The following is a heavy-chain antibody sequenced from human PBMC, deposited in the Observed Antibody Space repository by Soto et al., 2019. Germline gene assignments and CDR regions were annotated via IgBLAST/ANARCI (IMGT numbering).Heavy chain of an antibody. D-gene: IGHD3-22*01. CDR2: IIPMFAKA. CDR3: TRDGTLYDSSAYYYLY. J-gene: IGHJ4*02. V-gene: IGHV1-69*13. Sequence: SVKVSCKASGGTFSRYGISWVRQAPGQGLEWMGGIIPMFAKANYAQKFQDRVTITADESTGTAYMELRSLRFEDTAVYYCTRDGTLYDSSAYYYLYWGQGTLVTVSS. CDR1: GGTFSRYG.